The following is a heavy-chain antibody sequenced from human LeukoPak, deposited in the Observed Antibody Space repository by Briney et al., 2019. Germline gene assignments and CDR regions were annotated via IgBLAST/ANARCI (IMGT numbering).Heavy chain of an antibody. Sequence: SETLSLTCIVSGGSISSSRFYWGWIRQPPGKGLEWIGSIYYSGSTYYNPSLKSRVTISVDTSKNQFSLKLSSVTAADTAVYYCARDRIVVVPAASYYYYYYMDVWGKGTTVTVSS. V-gene: IGHV4-39*07. CDR2: IYYSGST. J-gene: IGHJ6*03. D-gene: IGHD2-2*01. CDR1: GGSISSSRFY. CDR3: ARDRIVVVPAASYYYYYYMDV.